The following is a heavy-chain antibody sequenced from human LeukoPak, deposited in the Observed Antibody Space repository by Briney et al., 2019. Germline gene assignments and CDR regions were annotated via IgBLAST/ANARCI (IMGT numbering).Heavy chain of an antibody. D-gene: IGHD3-10*01. Sequence: GGSLRLSCAASGFTFSSYAMHWVRQAPGKGLEWVAVISYDGSNKYYADSVKGRFIISRDDSKNTLYLQMNSLRAEDTAVYYCAKAFITMVRGVWGRVGMDVWGQGTTVTVSS. CDR2: ISYDGSNK. V-gene: IGHV3-30*04. CDR1: GFTFSSYA. CDR3: AKAFITMVRGVWGRVGMDV. J-gene: IGHJ6*02.